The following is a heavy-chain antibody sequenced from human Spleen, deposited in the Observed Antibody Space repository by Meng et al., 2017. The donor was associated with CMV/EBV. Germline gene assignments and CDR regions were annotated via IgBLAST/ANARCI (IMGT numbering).Heavy chain of an antibody. J-gene: IGHJ4*02. CDR2: ISWDGGTS. Sequence: GESLKISCAASGFTFDDYAMFWVRQAPGKGLEWVSLISWDGGTSYYADSVKGRFTISRDNTKNSLYLQMNSLRAEDTALYYCAKGSRGSYYHPFDYWGQGTLVTVSS. CDR1: GFTFDDYA. D-gene: IGHD3-10*01. V-gene: IGHV3-43D*03. CDR3: AKGSRGSYYHPFDY.